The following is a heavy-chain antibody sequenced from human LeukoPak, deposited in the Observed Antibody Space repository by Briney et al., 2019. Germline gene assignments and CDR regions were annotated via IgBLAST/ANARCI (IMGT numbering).Heavy chain of an antibody. Sequence: PGGSPRLSCAASGFSFRRYAMSWVRQAPGKGLEWVSIISGRSGSTYYADSVKGRFTISRDNSKNSLFLHMNSLRAEDTAVYYCARQVQLERLGFGKEGSAFDYWGQGTLVTVSS. CDR1: GFSFRRYA. D-gene: IGHD1-1*01. V-gene: IGHV3-23*01. J-gene: IGHJ4*02. CDR2: ISGRSGST. CDR3: ARQVQLERLGFGKEGSAFDY.